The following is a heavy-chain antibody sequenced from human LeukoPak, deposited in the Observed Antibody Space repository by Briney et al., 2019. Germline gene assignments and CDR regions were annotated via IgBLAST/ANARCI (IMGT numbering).Heavy chain of an antibody. CDR3: ARNASDSGTSYFDY. CDR2: IYYSGNT. CDR1: GGSISSSSYY. J-gene: IGHJ4*02. V-gene: IGHV4-39*01. D-gene: IGHD1-26*01. Sequence: SETLSLTCTVSGGSISSSSYYWGWIRQPPGKGLEWIGSIYYSGNTSYNPSLKSRVTISVDTSKNQFSLKLGSVTAADPAVYYCARNASDSGTSYFDYWGQGTLVTVSS.